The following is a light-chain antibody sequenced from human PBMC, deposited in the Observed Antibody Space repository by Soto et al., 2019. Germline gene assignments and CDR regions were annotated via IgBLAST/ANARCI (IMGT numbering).Light chain of an antibody. V-gene: IGKV3-11*01. CDR3: HQRSKWPLT. CDR2: GVS. CDR1: ESVTSN. Sequence: EIVLTQSSATLSLSPGERATLSCRASESVTSNALAWYQQKPGQAPRLLIYGVSSRATGIPDRFSGSGSGTDFTLTISSLEPEDFALYYCHQRSKWPLTFDGGTKVEIK. J-gene: IGKJ4*01.